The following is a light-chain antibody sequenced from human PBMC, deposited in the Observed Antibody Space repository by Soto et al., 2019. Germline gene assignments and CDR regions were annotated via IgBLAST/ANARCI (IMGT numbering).Light chain of an antibody. CDR3: SSYTSSNTL. Sequence: QSALTQPAAVSGSPGQSITISCTGTSSDVGGYNYVSWYQQHPGKAPKLMIYEVSNRPSGVSNRFSGSKSGNTASLTISGLQAEDEGDYYCSSYTSSNTLFGGGTKLTVL. J-gene: IGLJ2*01. CDR1: SSDVGGYNY. V-gene: IGLV2-14*01. CDR2: EVS.